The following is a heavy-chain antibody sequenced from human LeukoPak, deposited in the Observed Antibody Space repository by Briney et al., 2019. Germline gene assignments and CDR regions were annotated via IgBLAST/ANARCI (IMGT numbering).Heavy chain of an antibody. D-gene: IGHD3-10*01. Sequence: GGSLRLSCAASGFTFDDYGMSWVRHAPGKGLEWVSGINWNGGSTGYADSVKGRFTISRDNAKNSLYLQMNSLRAEDTALYYCARTLWFGELEADFDYWGQGTLVTVSS. J-gene: IGHJ4*02. V-gene: IGHV3-20*04. CDR1: GFTFDDYG. CDR2: INWNGGST. CDR3: ARTLWFGELEADFDY.